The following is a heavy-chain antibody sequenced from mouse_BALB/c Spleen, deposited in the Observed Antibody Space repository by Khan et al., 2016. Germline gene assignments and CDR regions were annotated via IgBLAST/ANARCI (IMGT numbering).Heavy chain of an antibody. V-gene: IGHV2-6-7*01. J-gene: IGHJ4*01. CDR1: GCSLIAYG. CDR3: GRDGWGYYAMDY. CDR2: IWGDGTT. Sequence: QVQLKQSGPGLVAPSQSLSITCTVSGCSLIAYGVNWVRQPPGKSLEWLGMIWGDGTTDYNSALKSRLNITKDNSKSQVFLKMNSLQTDDTARYYCGRDGWGYYAMDYWGQGTSVTVSS. D-gene: IGHD2-2*01.